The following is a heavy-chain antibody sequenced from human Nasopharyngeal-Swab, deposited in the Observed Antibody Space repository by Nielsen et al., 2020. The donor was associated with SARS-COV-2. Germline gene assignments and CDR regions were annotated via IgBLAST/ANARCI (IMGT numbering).Heavy chain of an antibody. Sequence: SETLSLTCAVYGGSFSGYYWSWIRQPPGKGLEWIGEINHSGSTNYNPSLKSRVTISVDTSKNQFSLKLSSVTAADTAVYYCARESWYRGPFDYWGQGTLVTVSS. D-gene: IGHD3-10*01. V-gene: IGHV4-34*01. CDR3: ARESWYRGPFDY. CDR1: GGSFSGYY. J-gene: IGHJ4*02. CDR2: INHSGST.